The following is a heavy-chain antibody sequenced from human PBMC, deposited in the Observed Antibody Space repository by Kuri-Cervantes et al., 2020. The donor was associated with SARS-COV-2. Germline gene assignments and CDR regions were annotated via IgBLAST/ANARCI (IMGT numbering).Heavy chain of an antibody. CDR1: GYTFTGYY. D-gene: IGHD2-2*01. CDR3: ARSLVVPAANWFDP. CDR2: INPNSGGT. Sequence: ASVKVSCKASGYTFTGYYMHWVRQAPGQGLEWMGRINPNSGGTNYAQKFQGRVTMTRDTSISTAYMELNRLRSDDTAVYYCARSLVVPAANWFDPWGQGTLVTVSS. J-gene: IGHJ5*02. V-gene: IGHV1-2*06.